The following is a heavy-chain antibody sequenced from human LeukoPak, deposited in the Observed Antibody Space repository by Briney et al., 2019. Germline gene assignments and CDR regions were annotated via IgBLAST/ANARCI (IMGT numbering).Heavy chain of an antibody. D-gene: IGHD6-13*01. J-gene: IGHJ5*02. CDR3: ARVGSNWYGDWFDP. Sequence: GGSLRLSCAASGFIFSSYWMHWVRQAPGKGLVWVSRINTDGSTTSYADSVRGRFTISRGNAKNTLYLQMNSLRVEDTAVYYCARVGSNWYGDWFDPWGQGTLVTVSS. CDR1: GFIFSSYW. V-gene: IGHV3-74*01. CDR2: INTDGSTT.